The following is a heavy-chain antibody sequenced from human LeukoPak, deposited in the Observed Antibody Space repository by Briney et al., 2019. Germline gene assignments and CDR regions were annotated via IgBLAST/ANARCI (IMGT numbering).Heavy chain of an antibody. CDR2: ISAYNGNT. CDR1: GYSFTSFP. CDR3: ARVMGGSYLDY. V-gene: IGHV1-18*01. D-gene: IGHD3-16*02. Sequence: ASVKVSCKASGYSFTSFPIIWVRQAPGQGLEWMGWISAYNGNTNYAQKLQGRVTMTTDTSTSTAFMELRSLTSDDTAVYYCARVMGGSYLDYWGQGALVIVSS. J-gene: IGHJ4*02.